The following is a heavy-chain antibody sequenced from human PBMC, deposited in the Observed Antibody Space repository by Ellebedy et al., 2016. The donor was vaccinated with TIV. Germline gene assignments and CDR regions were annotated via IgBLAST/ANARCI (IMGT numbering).Heavy chain of an antibody. J-gene: IGHJ4*02. Sequence: GSLRLSCVVSGFSFSDHYMNWIRQPPGKGLEWIGEINHSGSTNYNPSLKSRVTISADTSKNQFSLRLSSVTAADTAVYFCAKYYCPNGVCYHFDYWGRGTLVTVSS. D-gene: IGHD2-8*01. CDR2: INHSGST. CDR1: GFSFSDHY. CDR3: AKYYCPNGVCYHFDY. V-gene: IGHV4-34*08.